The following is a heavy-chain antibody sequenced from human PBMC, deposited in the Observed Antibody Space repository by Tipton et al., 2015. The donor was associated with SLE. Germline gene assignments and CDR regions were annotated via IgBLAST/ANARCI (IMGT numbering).Heavy chain of an antibody. V-gene: IGHV3-66*04. CDR1: GGSFSGYY. CDR3: ARRGLTFNYYYYMDV. CDR2: IYSGGTV. Sequence: LSLTCAVYGGSFSGYYWSWIRQPPGKGLEWVSVIYSGGTVHSAESVKGRFIISRDDSKSTLYLQMNSLRAEDTAVYYCARRGLTFNYYYYMDVWGKGTTVTVSS. J-gene: IGHJ6*03. D-gene: IGHD1-20*01.